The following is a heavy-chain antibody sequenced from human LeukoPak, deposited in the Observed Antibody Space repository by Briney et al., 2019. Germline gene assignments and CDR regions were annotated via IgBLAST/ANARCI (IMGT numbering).Heavy chain of an antibody. CDR1: GITVSSSY. Sequence: GGSLRLSCAASGITVSSSYMAWVRQAPGKGLEGVSVIYSGGGTYDADSVKGRFAISRGISKNTVYLQMSSLRVDDTAVYYCARMAAAGPFDNLGQGVLVSVSS. V-gene: IGHV3-53*01. CDR2: IYSGGGT. J-gene: IGHJ4*02. CDR3: ARMAAAGPFDN. D-gene: IGHD6-13*01.